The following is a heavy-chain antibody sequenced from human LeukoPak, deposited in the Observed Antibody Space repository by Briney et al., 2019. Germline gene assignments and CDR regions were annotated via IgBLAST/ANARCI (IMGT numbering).Heavy chain of an antibody. Sequence: PSETLSLTCTVSGGSISSSSYYWGWIRQPPGKGLEWIGSIYYSGSTYYNPSLKSRVTISVDTSKNQFSLKLSSVTAADTAVYYCARVNSGATGLYYFDYWGQGTLVTVSS. CDR1: GGSISSSSYY. CDR3: ARVNSGATGLYYFDY. CDR2: IYYSGST. V-gene: IGHV4-39*07. J-gene: IGHJ4*02. D-gene: IGHD1-26*01.